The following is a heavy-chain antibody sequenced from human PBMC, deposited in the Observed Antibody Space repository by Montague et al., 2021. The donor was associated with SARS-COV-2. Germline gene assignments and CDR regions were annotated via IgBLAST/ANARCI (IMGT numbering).Heavy chain of an antibody. CDR1: GGSISSSSYY. CDR2: IYYSGST. CDR3: ARRIATYYWYFDL. J-gene: IGHJ2*01. V-gene: IGHV4-39*07. Sequence: SETLSLTCTVSGGSISSSSYYWGWIRQPPGKGLEWIGSIYYSGSTYYNPSLRSRVTISIDTSKNQFSLKLMSVTAAETAIYFCARRIATYYWYFDLWGRGTLVTVSS. D-gene: IGHD2-21*01.